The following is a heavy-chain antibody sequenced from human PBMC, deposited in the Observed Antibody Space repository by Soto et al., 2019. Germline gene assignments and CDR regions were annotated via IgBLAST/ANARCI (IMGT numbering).Heavy chain of an antibody. CDR1: GYTFTNY. CDR3: AGENWSYVD. Sequence: QAQLVQSGAEAKRPGTSVKVSCKVSGYTFTNYFHCIRQAPGQGLEWMGWMNPNDGDTEYARKFQGRVAWTRDTSITTAYRELSSLTSEDSAVYYCAGENWSYVDWGQGTLVTVSS. J-gene: IGHJ4*02. V-gene: IGHV1-2*02. D-gene: IGHD1-26*01. CDR2: MNPNDGDT.